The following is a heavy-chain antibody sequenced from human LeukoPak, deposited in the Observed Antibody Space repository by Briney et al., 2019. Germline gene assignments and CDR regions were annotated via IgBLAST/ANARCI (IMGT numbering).Heavy chain of an antibody. Sequence: SETLSLTCTVSGGSISSSSYYWGWIRQPPGKGLEWIGSIYYSGSTYYNPSLKSRVTISVDTSKNQFSLQLSSVTAADTAVYYCARVECSGGSCYALAHWGQGTLVTVSS. CDR2: IYYSGST. CDR3: ARVECSGGSCYALAH. V-gene: IGHV4-39*07. CDR1: GGSISSSSYY. J-gene: IGHJ5*02. D-gene: IGHD2-15*01.